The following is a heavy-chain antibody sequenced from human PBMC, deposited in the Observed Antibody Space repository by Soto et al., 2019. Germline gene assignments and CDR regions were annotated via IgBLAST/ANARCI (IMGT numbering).Heavy chain of an antibody. Sequence: GGSLRLSCAASGSTLSSNGMHWVRQAPGKGLEWVAFIWYDGSDKYYADSVKGRFTISRDNSKNTLYLQMSSLRAEDTAVYYCARDRYPNYPPDAFDIWGQGTLVTVSS. D-gene: IGHD4-4*01. CDR1: GSTLSSNG. CDR3: ARDRYPNYPPDAFDI. CDR2: IWYDGSDK. V-gene: IGHV3-33*01. J-gene: IGHJ3*02.